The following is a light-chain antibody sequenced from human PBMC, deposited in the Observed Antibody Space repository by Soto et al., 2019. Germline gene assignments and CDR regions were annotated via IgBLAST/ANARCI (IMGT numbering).Light chain of an antibody. V-gene: IGKV1-39*01. CDR3: QQSYSTPLFT. Sequence: DIQMTQSPSSLSASVGDRVTITCRASQSISSYLNWYQQKPAKAPKLLIDAASSLQSGVPSRFSGSGSGTDFTLTISSLQPEDFATYYCQQSYSTPLFTFGPGTKVDIK. CDR2: AAS. CDR1: QSISSY. J-gene: IGKJ3*01.